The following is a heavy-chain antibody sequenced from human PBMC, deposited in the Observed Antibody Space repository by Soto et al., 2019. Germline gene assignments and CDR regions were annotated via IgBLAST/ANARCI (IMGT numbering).Heavy chain of an antibody. Sequence: QVQLVQSGAEVKKPGASVKASCKASGYTFTSYYMHWVRQAPGQGLEWMGIINPSGGSTSYAQKLQGRVTMTRDTSTSTVYMELSSLRSEDTAVYYCASVAVAGKWFDPWGQGTLVTVSS. CDR2: INPSGGST. D-gene: IGHD6-19*01. V-gene: IGHV1-46*01. J-gene: IGHJ5*02. CDR1: GYTFTSYY. CDR3: ASVAVAGKWFDP.